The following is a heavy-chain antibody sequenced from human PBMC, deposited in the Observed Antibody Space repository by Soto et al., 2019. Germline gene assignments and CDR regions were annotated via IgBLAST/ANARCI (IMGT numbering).Heavy chain of an antibody. CDR2: IVVGSGNT. V-gene: IGHV1-58*01. CDR1: GFTFTSSA. D-gene: IGHD5-12*01. Sequence: QMQLVQSGPEVKKPGTSVKVSCKASGFTFTSSAVQWVRQARGQRLEWIGWIVVGSGNTNYAQKFQERVTITRDMSTSTAYMELSSLRSEDTAVYYCAAVHPRRDGYNSCWCQGSLVTVSS. CDR3: AAVHPRRDGYNSC. J-gene: IGHJ4*02.